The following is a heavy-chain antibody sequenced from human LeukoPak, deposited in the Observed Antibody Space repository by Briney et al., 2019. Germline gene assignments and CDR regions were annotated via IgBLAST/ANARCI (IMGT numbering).Heavy chain of an antibody. CDR3: AKQWVDC. Sequence: GGSLRLSCAASGFTFNNYAMNWVRQAPGQGLGWVSSIDESGDKTHYADSVKGRFTISRDNSQNTLYLQMNSLRAEDTALYYCAKQWVDCWGQGTLVTVSS. V-gene: IGHV3-23*01. CDR2: IDESGDKT. D-gene: IGHD1-26*01. CDR1: GFTFNNYA. J-gene: IGHJ4*02.